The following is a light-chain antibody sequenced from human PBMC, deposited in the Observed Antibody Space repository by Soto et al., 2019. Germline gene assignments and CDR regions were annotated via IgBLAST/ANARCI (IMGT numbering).Light chain of an antibody. J-gene: IGKJ1*01. V-gene: IGKV1-39*01. CDR2: AAS. Sequence: DIQMTQSPSSLSASVGETITITCRASQSISSSLNWFQHSPGQPPKLLLFAASNLHAGVPPRVSGSGSGTSFSLTILSLQPEDFATYYCQQSFNLPRTFGPGTRVEFK. CDR1: QSISSS. CDR3: QQSFNLPRT.